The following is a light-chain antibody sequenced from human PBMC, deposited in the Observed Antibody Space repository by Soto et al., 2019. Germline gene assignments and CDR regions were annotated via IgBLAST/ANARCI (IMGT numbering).Light chain of an antibody. CDR1: RSVSSN. CDR2: GAS. Sequence: IVMTQSPSTLSVSPGGRATLSCRASRSVSSNLAWYQQKPGQAPRLLIYGASTRATGIPARFSGSGSGTEFTLTISSLQSEDFAVYYCQQYNNWPPITFGQGTRLEIK. J-gene: IGKJ5*01. CDR3: QQYNNWPPIT. V-gene: IGKV3-15*01.